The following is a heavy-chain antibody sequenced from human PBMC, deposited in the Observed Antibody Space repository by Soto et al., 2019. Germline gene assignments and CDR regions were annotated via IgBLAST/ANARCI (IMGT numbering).Heavy chain of an antibody. CDR2: INAANGNT. V-gene: IGHV1-3*01. Sequence: QVQLVQSGAEVKKPGASVKVSCKASGYTFTSYAMHWVRQAPGQRLEWMGWINAANGNTKYSQKFQGRVTITRDTSASIVYMELSSLGSEDTVVYYCARGSSWAHFYFLGQGTLVTVSS. J-gene: IGHJ4*02. D-gene: IGHD6-13*01. CDR1: GYTFTSYA. CDR3: ARGSSWAHFYF.